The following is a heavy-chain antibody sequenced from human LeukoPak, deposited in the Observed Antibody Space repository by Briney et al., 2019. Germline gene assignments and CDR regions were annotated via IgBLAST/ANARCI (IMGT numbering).Heavy chain of an antibody. CDR1: GYTFTSYY. CDR2: INPSGGST. CDR3: ARDRGCGSSSCQIRINFDY. V-gene: IGHV1-46*01. Sequence: ASVKVSCKASGYTFTSYYMHWVRQAPGQGLEWMGIINPSGGSTSYAQKFQGRVTMTRDTSTSTVYMELSSLRSEDTAVYYRARDRGCGSSSCQIRINFDYWGQGTLVTVSS. J-gene: IGHJ4*02. D-gene: IGHD6-13*01.